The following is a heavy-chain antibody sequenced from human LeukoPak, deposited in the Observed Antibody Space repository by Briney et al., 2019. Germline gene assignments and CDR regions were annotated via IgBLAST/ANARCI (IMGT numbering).Heavy chain of an antibody. CDR1: GGYISSGDYY. CDR3: ARTILWFGELPLRRVTRQNWFDP. CDR2: IYYSGST. V-gene: IGHV4-30-4*08. Sequence: SQTLSLTCTVSGGYISSGDYYWSWIRQPPGKGLEWIGYIYYSGSTYYNPSLKSRVTISVDTSKNQFSLKLSSVTAADTAVYYCARTILWFGELPLRRVTRQNWFDPWGQGTLVTVSS. D-gene: IGHD3-10*01. J-gene: IGHJ5*02.